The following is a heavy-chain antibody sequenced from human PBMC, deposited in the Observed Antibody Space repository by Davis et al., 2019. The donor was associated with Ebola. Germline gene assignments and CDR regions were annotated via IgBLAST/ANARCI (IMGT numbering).Heavy chain of an antibody. V-gene: IGHV4-39*01. CDR1: GGSVSSTSYY. CDR2: VFYSGTA. D-gene: IGHD2/OR15-2a*01. CDR3: ATRRSPTHQGLSCFDP. Sequence: MPSETLSLTCTVSGGSVSSTSYYWGWIRQAPGKGLEWIGGVFYSGTAHYNPSLRSRVSISVDTSMNQFSLNLNSVTAADTAVYYCATRRSPTHQGLSCFDPWGQGTLVTVAS. J-gene: IGHJ5*02.